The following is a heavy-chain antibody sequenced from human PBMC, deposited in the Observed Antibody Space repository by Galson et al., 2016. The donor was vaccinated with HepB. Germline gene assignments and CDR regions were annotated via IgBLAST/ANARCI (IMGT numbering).Heavy chain of an antibody. CDR3: GRVHLGGGSQIDS. V-gene: IGHV4-34*01. CDR2: VNRSGDT. D-gene: IGHD3-16*01. Sequence: SETLSLTCSVYGGSFGVCYWSWIRQTPEKGLEWIGEVNRSGDTNYNPSLKSRVTISVDTSMMQFSLKLTSLTAADTATYYCGRVHLGGGSQIDSWGQGTLVTVSS. J-gene: IGHJ4*02. CDR1: GGSFGVCY.